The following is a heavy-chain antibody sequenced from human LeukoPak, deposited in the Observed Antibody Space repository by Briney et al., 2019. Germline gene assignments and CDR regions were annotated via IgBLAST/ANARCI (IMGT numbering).Heavy chain of an antibody. CDR3: ARNSGSYLYYFDY. CDR2: INPNSGGT. CDR1: GYTFTGYY. Sequence: ASVKVSCKASGYTFTGYYMHWVRQAPGQGLEWMGWINPNSGGTNYAQKFQGRVTRTRDTSISTAYMELSRLRSDDTAVYYCARNSGSYLYYFDYWGQGTLVTVSS. J-gene: IGHJ4*02. D-gene: IGHD1-26*01. V-gene: IGHV1-2*02.